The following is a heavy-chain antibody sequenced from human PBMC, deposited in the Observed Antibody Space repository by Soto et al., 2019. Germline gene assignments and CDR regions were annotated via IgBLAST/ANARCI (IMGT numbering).Heavy chain of an antibody. CDR1: GGSLTNNY. Sequence: RSLPCTVSGGSLTNNYWSWIRQSPGKGLEWIGCSYYSGSTSYNPSLRSRVTISIDTSKTQFSLRLRSVTAADTAVYYCARRQNWNNLFDTWGQGTLVTVSS. J-gene: IGHJ5*02. CDR2: SYYSGST. CDR3: ARRQNWNNLFDT. V-gene: IGHV4-59*08. D-gene: IGHD1-1*01.